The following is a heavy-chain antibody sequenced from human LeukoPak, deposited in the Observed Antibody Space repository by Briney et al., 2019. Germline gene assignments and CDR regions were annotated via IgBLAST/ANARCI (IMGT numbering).Heavy chain of an antibody. CDR1: GYTFTSYY. Sequence: WASVKVSCKTSGYTFTSYYRHWVRQAPGQGLEWMGIINPSGGSTSYAQKFQGRVTMTRDTSTSTVYMYLSSLRSEDTAVYYCARDSLYGVVDYWGQGTLVTVSS. CDR2: INPSGGST. D-gene: IGHD4-17*01. CDR3: ARDSLYGVVDY. V-gene: IGHV1-46*01. J-gene: IGHJ4*02.